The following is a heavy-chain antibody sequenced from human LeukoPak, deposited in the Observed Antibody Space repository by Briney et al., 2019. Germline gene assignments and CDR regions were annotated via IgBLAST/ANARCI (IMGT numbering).Heavy chain of an antibody. CDR1: GGSFSGYY. J-gene: IGHJ3*02. CDR3: GRGAEQYYDFWSGYYVGAFDI. V-gene: IGHV4-34*01. CDR2: INHSGST. Sequence: SETLSLTCAVYGGSFSGYYWSWIRQPPGKGLEWIGEINHSGSTNYNPSLKSRVTISVDASKNQFSLKLSSVTAADTAVYYCGRGAEQYYDFWSGYYVGAFDIWGQGTMVTVSS. D-gene: IGHD3-3*01.